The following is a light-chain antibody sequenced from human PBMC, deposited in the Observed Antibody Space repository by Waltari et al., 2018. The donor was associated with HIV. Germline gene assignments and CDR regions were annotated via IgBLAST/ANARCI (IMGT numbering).Light chain of an antibody. CDR2: KNY. Sequence: QSVLTQPPSASGTLGQTVTISCSGRRSHIGNDNVLWYQQLPGMTPKLLIYKNYQRPSGVPDRFAGSKSGTSASLAISGLRSEDEADYYCVGWDGSLSGYVFGAGTKVTVL. CDR1: RSHIGNDN. V-gene: IGLV1-47*01. J-gene: IGLJ1*01. CDR3: VGWDGSLSGYV.